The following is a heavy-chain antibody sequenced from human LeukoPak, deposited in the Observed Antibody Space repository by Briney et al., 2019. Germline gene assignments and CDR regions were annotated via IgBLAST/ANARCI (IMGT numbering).Heavy chain of an antibody. CDR3: ARRGGVGPTQSARRDFDY. CDR2: MNPNSGNT. Sequence: ASVKVSCKTSGYTFTTYDINWVRQATGQGLEWLGWMNPNSGNTGYAQKFQGRVTMTRNTSISTAYMELSSLRSEDTAVYYWARRGGVGPTQSARRDFDYWGQGTLVTVSS. J-gene: IGHJ4*02. CDR1: GYTFTTYD. V-gene: IGHV1-8*01. D-gene: IGHD1-26*01.